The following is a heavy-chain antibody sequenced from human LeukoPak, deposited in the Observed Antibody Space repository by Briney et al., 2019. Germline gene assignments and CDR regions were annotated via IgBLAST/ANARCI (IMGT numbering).Heavy chain of an antibody. V-gene: IGHV3-30*18. CDR1: GFTFNKYG. Sequence: GGSLRLSCAASGFTFNKYGMHWVRQAPGKGLEWVAIVSFDGGNIYYADSVKGRFTISRDNSKNTVSLHMTSLTSDDTAVYYCVKDRKYYFEHWGRGTLVTVSS. J-gene: IGHJ4*02. CDR2: VSFDGGNI. CDR3: VKDRKYYFEH.